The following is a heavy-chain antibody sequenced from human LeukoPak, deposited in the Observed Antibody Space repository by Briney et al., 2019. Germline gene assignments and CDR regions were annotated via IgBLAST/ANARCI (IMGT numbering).Heavy chain of an antibody. CDR2: INPDSGGT. CDR3: ARDHLLFRQPPNWFDP. V-gene: IGHV1-2*02. J-gene: IGHJ5*02. D-gene: IGHD1-14*01. CDR1: GYTFSDYY. Sequence: GASVKVSCTASGYTFSDYYMHWVRQAPGQGLEWMGWINPDSGGTKYAQKFQDRVTMTSDTSISTAYMELSRLRSDDTAVYYCARDHLLFRQPPNWFDPWGQGTLVTVSS.